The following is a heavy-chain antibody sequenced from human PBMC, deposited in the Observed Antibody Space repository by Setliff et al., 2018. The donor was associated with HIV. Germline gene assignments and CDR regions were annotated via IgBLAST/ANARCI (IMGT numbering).Heavy chain of an antibody. CDR2: VIPSFATA. CDR3: ANPHDGGAFDA. V-gene: IGHV1-69*13. Sequence: SVKVSCKASGGTFKNLAISWVRQAPGQGLEWMGGVIPSFATANYAQKFQGRITITADELTSTVYMDLNSLKSGDSAVYYCANPHDGGAFDAWGQGTAVTVSS. D-gene: IGHD1-1*01. J-gene: IGHJ3*01. CDR1: GGTFKNLA.